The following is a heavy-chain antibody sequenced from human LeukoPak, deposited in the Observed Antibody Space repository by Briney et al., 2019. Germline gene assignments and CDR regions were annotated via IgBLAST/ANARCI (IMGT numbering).Heavy chain of an antibody. J-gene: IGHJ4*02. CDR3: ARSSIYDILTGYYIFDY. D-gene: IGHD3-9*01. CDR1: GYNFTIYW. V-gene: IGHV5-51*01. Sequence: RESLKISCKGSGYNFTIYWIGWVRQMPGKGLEWMGIIYPGDSDTRYSPSFQGQVTISADKSISTAYLQWSSLKASDTAMYYCARSSIYDILTGYYIFDYWGQGTLVTVSS. CDR2: IYPGDSDT.